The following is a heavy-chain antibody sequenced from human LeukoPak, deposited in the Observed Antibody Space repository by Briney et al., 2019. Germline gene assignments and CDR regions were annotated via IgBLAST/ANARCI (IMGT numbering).Heavy chain of an antibody. CDR1: GGSISSSSYY. Sequence: KPSETVSLTCTLSGGSISSSSYYWGWIRQPPGKGLERIGSIYYSGSTYYNPSLKSRVTISVDTSKNQFSLKLSSVTAADTAVYYCARRVLGGFDAFDIWGQGTMVTVSS. J-gene: IGHJ3*02. CDR3: ARRVLGGFDAFDI. D-gene: IGHD3-16*01. V-gene: IGHV4-39*01. CDR2: IYYSGST.